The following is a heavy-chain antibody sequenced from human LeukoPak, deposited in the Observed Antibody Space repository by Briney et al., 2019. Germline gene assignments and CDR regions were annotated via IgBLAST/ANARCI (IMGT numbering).Heavy chain of an antibody. D-gene: IGHD2-8*02. CDR1: GGSISSTNW. V-gene: IGHV4-4*02. CDR2: VSSSGTT. J-gene: IGHJ4*02. CDR3: SRSTGGLDS. Sequence: SGTLSLTCAVSGGSISSTNWWSWVRQPPGKGLEWIACVSSSGTTYYNPSLKSRVSISLDTSGNQLSLKLSSVTAADTAVYYCSRSTGGLDSWGQGTLVSVSS.